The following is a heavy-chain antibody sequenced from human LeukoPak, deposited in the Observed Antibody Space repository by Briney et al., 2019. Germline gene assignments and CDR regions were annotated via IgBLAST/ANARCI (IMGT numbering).Heavy chain of an antibody. J-gene: IGHJ4*02. CDR3: VRDAGGY. CDR2: IWYDGSNK. D-gene: IGHD1-14*01. Sequence: GGSLRLSCAASGFTFSSYGMHWVRQAPGKGLEWVAVIWYDGSNKYYADSVKGRFTISRDNSKNTLYLQMNSLRTEDTGVYFCVRDAGGYWGQGTLVTVSS. V-gene: IGHV3-33*01. CDR1: GFTFSSYG.